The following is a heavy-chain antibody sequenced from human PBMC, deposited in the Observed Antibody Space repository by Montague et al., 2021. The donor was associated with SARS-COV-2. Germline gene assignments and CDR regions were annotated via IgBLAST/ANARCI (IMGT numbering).Heavy chain of an antibody. CDR3: ARDRGDYGGHNGNWFDP. CDR1: GASISSSNW. V-gene: IGHV4-4*02. D-gene: IGHD4-23*01. J-gene: IGHJ5*02. Sequence: SETLSLTCAVSGASISSSNWWICFLQPPAKGLQWFGEIYHSGSTXXNPSSKSRVTITVDKSKNQLSLMLSSVTAADAAVYYWARDRGDYGGHNGNWFDPWGQGTLVTVSS. CDR2: IYHSGST.